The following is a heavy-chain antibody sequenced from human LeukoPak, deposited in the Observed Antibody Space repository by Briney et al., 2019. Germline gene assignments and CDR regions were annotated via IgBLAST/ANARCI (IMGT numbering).Heavy chain of an antibody. CDR1: GFDISAYG. D-gene: IGHD3-10*01. CDR3: ATALVWFGHVSRDSDY. J-gene: IGHJ4*02. CDR2: ISFNEEDK. Sequence: TGGSLRLSCSASGFDISAYGMNWVRQAPGKGLEWVTFISFNEEDKDYADSVRGRFTISRDNFKNTVYLEMSSLTPEDTAVYYCATALVWFGHVSRDSDYWGQGTLVTASS. V-gene: IGHV3-30*02.